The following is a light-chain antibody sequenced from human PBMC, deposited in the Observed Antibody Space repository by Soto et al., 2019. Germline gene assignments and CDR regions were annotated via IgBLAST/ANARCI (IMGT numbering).Light chain of an antibody. CDR2: AAS. CDR1: QGIANY. Sequence: DIQMTQSPSTLSASVGDRVTITCRASQGIANYLAWYQQKPGRVPKLLIYAASTLQSGVPSRFTGSGSGTDFTLTINSLQPEDVATYYCQKCKTAPFTFGVGTKVDIK. J-gene: IGKJ4*01. CDR3: QKCKTAPFT. V-gene: IGKV1-27*01.